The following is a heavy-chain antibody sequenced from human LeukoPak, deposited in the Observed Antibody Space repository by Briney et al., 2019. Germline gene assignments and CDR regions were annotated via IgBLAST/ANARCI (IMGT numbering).Heavy chain of an antibody. CDR3: AKPRYSYYYYMDV. Sequence: PGGSLRLSCAASGFTFSTYSMNWVRQAPGKGLEWVSSISSSSSYIYYADSVKGRFTISRDNAKNSLYLQMNSLRAEDTAVYYCAKPRYSYYYYMDVWGKGTTVTISS. CDR1: GFTFSTYS. CDR2: ISSSSSYI. V-gene: IGHV3-21*04. J-gene: IGHJ6*03. D-gene: IGHD1-14*01.